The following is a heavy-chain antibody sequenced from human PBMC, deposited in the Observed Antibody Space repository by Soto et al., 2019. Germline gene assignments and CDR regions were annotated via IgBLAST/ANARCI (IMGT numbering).Heavy chain of an antibody. D-gene: IGHD6-13*01. CDR2: INHSGST. CDR1: GGSINSSSYY. CDR3: ARSYSSSWYYYYGMDV. J-gene: IGHJ6*02. V-gene: IGHV4-39*07. Sequence: SETLSLTCTVSGGSINSSSYYWGWIRQPPGKGLEWIGEINHSGSTNYNPSLKSRVTISVDTSKNQFSLKLSSVTAADTAVYYCARSYSSSWYYYYGMDVWGQGTTVTVSS.